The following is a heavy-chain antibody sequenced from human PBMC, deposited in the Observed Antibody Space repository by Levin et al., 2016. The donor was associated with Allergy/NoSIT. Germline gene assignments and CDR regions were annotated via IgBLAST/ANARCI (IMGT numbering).Heavy chain of an antibody. D-gene: IGHD5-12*01. CDR3: ASEDGGYDDYYFDY. CDR1: GFTFSSYG. Sequence: GSLKISCAASGFTFSSYGMHWVRQAPGKGLEWVAIISYDGSKKYYADSVKGRFTISRDNSKNTLYLQMNSLRAEDTAVYYCASEDGGYDDYYFDYWGQGTLVTVSS. J-gene: IGHJ4*02. V-gene: IGHV3-30*03. CDR2: ISYDGSKK.